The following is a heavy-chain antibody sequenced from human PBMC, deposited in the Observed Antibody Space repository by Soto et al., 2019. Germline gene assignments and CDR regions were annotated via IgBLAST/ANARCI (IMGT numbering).Heavy chain of an antibody. Sequence: TSVPKPVSYSVVGGTIRGFCLRWIRQPQGKGLEWIGYIYYSGSTNYNPSLKSRVTISVDTSKNQFSLKLSSVTAADTAVYYCARDHNDSSGYTPRWFDPWGQGTLVTVSS. V-gene: IGHV4-59*01. CDR1: GGTIRGFC. D-gene: IGHD3-22*01. CDR2: IYYSGST. CDR3: ARDHNDSSGYTPRWFDP. J-gene: IGHJ5*02.